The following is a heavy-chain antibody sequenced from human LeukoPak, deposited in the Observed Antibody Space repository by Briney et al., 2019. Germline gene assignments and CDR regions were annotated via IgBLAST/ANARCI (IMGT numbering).Heavy chain of an antibody. Sequence: GGSLRLSCAASGFTFSTYAMSWVRQAPGKGLEWVASAKQDGSEKYYVDSVKGRFTISRDNAKTSLYLQMNSLRAEDTAVYYCARLGPDYGDYNDAFDIWGQGTMVTVSS. J-gene: IGHJ3*02. CDR3: ARLGPDYGDYNDAFDI. CDR2: AKQDGSEK. CDR1: GFTFSTYA. D-gene: IGHD4-17*01. V-gene: IGHV3-7*01.